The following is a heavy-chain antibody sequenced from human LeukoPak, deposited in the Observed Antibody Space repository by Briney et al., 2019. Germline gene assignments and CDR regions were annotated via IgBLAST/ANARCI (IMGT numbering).Heavy chain of an antibody. CDR1: GFTFSTYS. CDR3: ARINGDYDSFDF. Sequence: GGSLRLSCAASGFTFSTYSMNWVRQAPGKGLEWVSSISSSSSYIYYADSVKGRFTISRDNAKNSLYLQMNSLRAEDTAVSYCARINGDYDSFDFWGQGTMVTVSS. CDR2: ISSSSSYI. D-gene: IGHD4-17*01. J-gene: IGHJ3*01. V-gene: IGHV3-21*01.